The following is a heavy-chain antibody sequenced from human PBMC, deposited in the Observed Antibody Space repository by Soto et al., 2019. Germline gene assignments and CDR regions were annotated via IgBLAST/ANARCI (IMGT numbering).Heavy chain of an antibody. D-gene: IGHD2-21*01. CDR1: DGSVSSGNYY. CDR3: ARDSLALFDY. J-gene: IGHJ4*02. Sequence: SETLTLTCSGSDGSVSSGNYYWTWIRQPPGKGLEYIGSISSSGGTNYSPSLKSRVTISVDTSKNQFSLNLNSVTAADTAVYYCARDSLALFDYWGQGTLVTVSS. CDR2: ISSSGGT. V-gene: IGHV4-61*01.